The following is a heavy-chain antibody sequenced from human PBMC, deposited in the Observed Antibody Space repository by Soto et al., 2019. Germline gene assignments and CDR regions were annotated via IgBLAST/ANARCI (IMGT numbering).Heavy chain of an antibody. D-gene: IGHD6-13*01. CDR3: ARLVGAAAGRFDP. J-gene: IGHJ5*02. V-gene: IGHV3-33*01. Sequence: QEQLVESGGGVVQPGTSLRLSCVASGFTFNSYGMHWVRQAPGKGLEWVAAIWFDGSDKYYADSVKGRFTISGDNSKNTLYLQMNSLRAEDTGVYYCARLVGAAAGRFDPWGQGTLVIVSS. CDR2: IWFDGSDK. CDR1: GFTFNSYG.